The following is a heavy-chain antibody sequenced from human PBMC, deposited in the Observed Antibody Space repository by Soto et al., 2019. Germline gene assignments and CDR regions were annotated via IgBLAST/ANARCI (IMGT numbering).Heavy chain of an antibody. CDR2: ISYDGSYK. D-gene: IGHD1-1*01. CDR1: GFSFRSYV. J-gene: IGHJ6*02. Sequence: QVQLVESGGGVVQPGRSLRLSCGASGFSFRSYVMHWVRQAPGKGLEWVAVISYDGSYKYYVDSVKGRFTISRDNAKNTLYLQMNSLRAEDTAVYYCAKEGQQARRWPVWGQGTKVTVAS. CDR3: AKEGQQARRWPV. V-gene: IGHV3-30*18.